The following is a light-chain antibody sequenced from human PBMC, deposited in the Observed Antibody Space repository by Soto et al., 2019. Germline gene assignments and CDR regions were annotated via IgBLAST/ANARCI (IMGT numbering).Light chain of an antibody. V-gene: IGLV2-14*02. CDR3: VSYTSSTTYV. J-gene: IGLJ1*01. CDR2: EVT. CDR1: TSFVGSYNL. Sequence: QSVLTQPASVSGSPGQSITISCTGTTSFVGSYNLVSWYQQHPDKAPKLLIYEVTKRPSGVPDRFSGSKSGNTASLTVSWLQDADEADYYCVSYTSSTTYVFGTGTKVTVL.